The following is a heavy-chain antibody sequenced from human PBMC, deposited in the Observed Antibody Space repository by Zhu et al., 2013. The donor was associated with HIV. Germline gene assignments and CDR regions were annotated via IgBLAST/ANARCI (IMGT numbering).Heavy chain of an antibody. J-gene: IGHJ3*02. Sequence: QVQLVQSGAEVKKPGSSVKVSCKASGGTFSSYAISWVRQAPGQGLEWMGWITPXSGGTNYAQKFQGRVTMTRDTSISTAYMELSRLRSDDTAVYYCAREVLWFGEWSGAFDIWGQGTMVTVSS. V-gene: IGHV1-2*02. CDR1: GGTFSSYA. CDR2: ITPXSGGT. CDR3: AREVLWFGEWSGAFDI. D-gene: IGHD3-10*01.